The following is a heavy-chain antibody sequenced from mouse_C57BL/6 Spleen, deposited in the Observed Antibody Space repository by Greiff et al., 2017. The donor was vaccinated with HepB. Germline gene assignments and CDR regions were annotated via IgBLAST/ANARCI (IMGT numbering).Heavy chain of an antibody. CDR2: ISDGGSYT. J-gene: IGHJ4*01. V-gene: IGHV5-4*01. CDR1: GFTFSSYA. D-gene: IGHD2-2*01. Sequence: DVQLVESGGGLVKPGGSLKLSCAASGFTFSSYAMSWVRQTPEKRLEWVATISDGGSYTYYPDNVKGRFTISRDNAKNNLYLQMSHLKSEDTAMYYCARDYGYDGSSYAMDDWGQGTSVTVSS. CDR3: ARDYGYDGSSYAMDD.